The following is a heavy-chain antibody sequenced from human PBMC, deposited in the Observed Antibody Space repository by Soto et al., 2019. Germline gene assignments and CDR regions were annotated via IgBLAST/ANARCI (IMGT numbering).Heavy chain of an antibody. Sequence: EVPLVESGGGLVQPGGSLKLSCAASGFTFSGSAMHWVRQASGKGLEWVGRIRSKANSYATAYAASVKGRFTISRDDSKNTAYLQMNSLKTEDTAVYYCTRHKQGVAGHLFDYWGQGTLVTVSS. CDR2: IRSKANSYAT. V-gene: IGHV3-73*02. CDR3: TRHKQGVAGHLFDY. J-gene: IGHJ4*02. CDR1: GFTFSGSA. D-gene: IGHD6-19*01.